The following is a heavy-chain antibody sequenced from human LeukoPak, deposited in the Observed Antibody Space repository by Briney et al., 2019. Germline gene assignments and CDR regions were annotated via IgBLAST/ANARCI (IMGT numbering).Heavy chain of an antibody. V-gene: IGHV1-18*01. Sequence: ASVKVSCKASGYTFTSYGISWVRRAPGQGLEWMGWISAYNGNTNYAQKLQGRVTMTTDTSTSTAYMELRSLRSDDTAVYYCARDRGLRFLEWFPLPEEYYYYGMDVWGQGTTVTVSS. J-gene: IGHJ6*02. CDR1: GYTFTSYG. CDR2: ISAYNGNT. CDR3: ARDRGLRFLEWFPLPEEYYYYGMDV. D-gene: IGHD3-3*01.